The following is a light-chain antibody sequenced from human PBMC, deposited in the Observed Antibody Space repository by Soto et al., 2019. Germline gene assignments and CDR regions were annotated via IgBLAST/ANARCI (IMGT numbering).Light chain of an antibody. J-gene: IGLJ1*01. CDR2: SNY. Sequence: QSVLTQPPSASRTPGQRVTISCSGSSSNIESNTVTWYQQLPGTAPKLVIYSNYDRPSGVPDRFSGSTSGTSASLVIRGLQSEDEADYYCAAWDDIPNGYVFGGGTKLTVL. V-gene: IGLV1-44*01. CDR1: SSNIESNT. CDR3: AAWDDIPNGYV.